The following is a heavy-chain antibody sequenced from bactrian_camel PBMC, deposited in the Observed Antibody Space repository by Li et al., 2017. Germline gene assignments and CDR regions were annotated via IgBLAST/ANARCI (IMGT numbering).Heavy chain of an antibody. D-gene: IGHD3*01. CDR1: GFRFSSYA. Sequence: QLVESGGNLVQPGGSLRLSCAASGFRFSSYAMSWVRHGPGKGLEWVSTISFSGRTTGYADSVKGRFTISRDNAKNTLTLQMNSLKTEDSGLYYCATAPMFPAWGQGTQVTVS. CDR3: ATAPMFPA. V-gene: IGHV3S42*01. J-gene: IGHJ6*01. CDR2: ISFSGRTT.